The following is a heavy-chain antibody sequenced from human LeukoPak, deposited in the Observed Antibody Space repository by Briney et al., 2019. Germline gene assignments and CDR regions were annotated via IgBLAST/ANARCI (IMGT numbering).Heavy chain of an antibody. D-gene: IGHD5-24*01. V-gene: IGHV3-11*06. CDR3: ARGRRDGYNFDY. Sequence: GGSLRLSCAASGFTFSDYYMGWIRQAPGKGLEWVSYISSSSSYTNYADSVKGRFTISRDNAKNSLYLQMNSLRAEDTAVYYCARGRRDGYNFDYWGQGTLVTVSS. CDR2: ISSSSSYT. J-gene: IGHJ4*02. CDR1: GFTFSDYY.